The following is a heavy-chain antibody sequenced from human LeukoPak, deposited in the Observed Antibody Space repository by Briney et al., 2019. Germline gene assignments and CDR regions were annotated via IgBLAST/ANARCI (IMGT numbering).Heavy chain of an antibody. V-gene: IGHV3-53*01. CDR1: GFTVSRNY. Sequence: GGSLRLSCAASGFTVSRNYMSWVRQAPGKGLEWVSVSYSGGSTYHEDSVKGRFTISRDNSRNTMYLQMNSLRAEETAVYYCARDDNSSGYYYAWGQGTLVTVSS. CDR2: SYSGGST. J-gene: IGHJ4*02. CDR3: ARDDNSSGYYYA. D-gene: IGHD3-22*01.